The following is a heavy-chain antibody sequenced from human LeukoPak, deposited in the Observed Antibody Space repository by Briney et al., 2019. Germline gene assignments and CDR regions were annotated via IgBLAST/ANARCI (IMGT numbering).Heavy chain of an antibody. Sequence: GALRLSCAASGFTFSSYAMSWVRQAPGKGLEWVSAISGSGGSTYYADSVKGRFTISRDNSKNTLYLQMNSLRAEDTAVYYCARAPVARGSYRYYGMDVWGQGTTVTVSS. CDR3: ARAPVARGSYRYYGMDV. CDR2: ISGSGGST. J-gene: IGHJ6*02. V-gene: IGHV3-23*01. CDR1: GFTFSSYA. D-gene: IGHD1-26*01.